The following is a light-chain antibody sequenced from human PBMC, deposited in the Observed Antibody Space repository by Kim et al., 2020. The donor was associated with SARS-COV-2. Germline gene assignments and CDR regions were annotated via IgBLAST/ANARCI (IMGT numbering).Light chain of an antibody. J-gene: IGKJ4*01. CDR1: QSVAAN. Sequence: VSPGETATLSCRANQSVAANLAWYQQKPGQAPRLLIYGAFTRATGIPVRFSGSGSGTDFTLTISSLQPEDFALYFCQHYINWPLTFGGGTKVDIK. CDR2: GAF. V-gene: IGKV3D-15*01. CDR3: QHYINWPLT.